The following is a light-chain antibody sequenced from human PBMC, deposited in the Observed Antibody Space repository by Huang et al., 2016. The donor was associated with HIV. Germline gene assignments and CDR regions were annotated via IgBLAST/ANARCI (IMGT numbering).Light chain of an antibody. CDR2: GAA. V-gene: IGKV3-20*01. J-gene: IGKJ2*01. CDR1: QSLTSGY. CDR3: QQCGSSPPYT. Sequence: ELVLTQSTATLSLSPWERASLYCRASQSLTSGYLAWDQQLPGQAPRLLIYGAATRSTGIPDRFSGGGSGTDCTLTISRLEPEDFVVSYCQQCGSSPPYTFGQGTKLEIK.